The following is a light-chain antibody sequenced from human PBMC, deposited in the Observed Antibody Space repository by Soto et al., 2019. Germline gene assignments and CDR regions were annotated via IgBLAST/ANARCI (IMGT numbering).Light chain of an antibody. V-gene: IGKV3-20*01. CDR3: QQYGNSSLT. CDR2: GAS. J-gene: IGKJ4*01. CDR1: QNVGSNY. Sequence: EIVLTQSPGTLSLSPGERATLSCRASQNVGSNYLAWYQQKPGQAPRLLIYGASSRATGIPDRFSGSGSVTDFTLTSIRLEPEDFAVYYCQQYGNSSLTFGGGTKVEIQ.